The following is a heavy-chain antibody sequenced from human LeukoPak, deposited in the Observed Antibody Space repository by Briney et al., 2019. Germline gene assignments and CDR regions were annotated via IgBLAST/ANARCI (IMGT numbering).Heavy chain of an antibody. J-gene: IGHJ4*02. V-gene: IGHV3-21*01. CDR3: AKDYVPDY. Sequence: GGFLRLSCAASGFTFSSYSMNWVRQAPGKGLEWVSSISSSSSYICYADSVRGRFTVSRDNSENTLYLQMNSLRAEDTAVYYCAKDYVPDYWGQGTLVTVSS. CDR1: GFTFSSYS. D-gene: IGHD3-16*01. CDR2: ISSSSSYI.